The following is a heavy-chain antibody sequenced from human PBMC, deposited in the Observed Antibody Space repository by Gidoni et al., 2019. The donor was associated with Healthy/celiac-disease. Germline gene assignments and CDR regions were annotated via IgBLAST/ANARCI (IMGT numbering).Heavy chain of an antibody. CDR2: ISGSGGST. J-gene: IGHJ2*01. CDR1: VFTFSSYA. V-gene: IGHV3-23*01. CDR3: AKYFILYPEWYFDL. D-gene: IGHD3-9*01. Sequence: EVQLLVSGGGLVQPGGSLRLSCAASVFTFSSYAMGWVRQASGKGLEWVSAISGSGGSTYYADTVKGRFTISRDNSKNTLYLQMNSLRAEDTAVYYCAKYFILYPEWYFDLWGRGTLVTVSS.